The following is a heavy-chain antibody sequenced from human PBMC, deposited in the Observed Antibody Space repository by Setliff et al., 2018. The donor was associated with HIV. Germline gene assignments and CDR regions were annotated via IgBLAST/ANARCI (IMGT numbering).Heavy chain of an antibody. D-gene: IGHD2-15*01. Sequence: PSETLSLTCAVYGGSFSGYDWSWIRQPPGKGLEWIGEINHSGSTNYNPSLKSRVTISGDTSKNQFSLKLYSVTAADTSVYYCARGGLGVVGAIDYWSQGTLVTVSS. CDR1: GGSFSGYD. CDR2: INHSGST. V-gene: IGHV4-34*01. J-gene: IGHJ4*02. CDR3: ARGGLGVVGAIDY.